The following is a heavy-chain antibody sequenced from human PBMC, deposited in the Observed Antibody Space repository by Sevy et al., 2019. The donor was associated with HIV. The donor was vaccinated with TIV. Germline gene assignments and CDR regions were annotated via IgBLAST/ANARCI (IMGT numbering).Heavy chain of an antibody. CDR3: ARAPYGCSGGSSYSGYYYYGMDV. CDR1: GGTFSSYA. CDR2: IIPIFGTA. D-gene: IGHD2-15*01. Sequence: ASVKVSCKASGGTFSSYAISWVRQAPGQGLEWMGGIIPIFGTANYAQKFQGRVTITADESTSTAYMELSSLRSEDTAVYYCARAPYGCSGGSSYSGYYYYGMDVWGQGTPVTVSS. V-gene: IGHV1-69*13. J-gene: IGHJ6*02.